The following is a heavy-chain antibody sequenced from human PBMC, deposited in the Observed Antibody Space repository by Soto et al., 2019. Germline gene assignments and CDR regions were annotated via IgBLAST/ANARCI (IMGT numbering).Heavy chain of an antibody. CDR3: ARARYDFWSGYWRTDGFGY. Sequence: QVQLVQSGAEVNRPGSSVKVSCKAFGGTFSTYAINWVRQAPGRGLEWMGGIIPIFGTANYAQKFQGRVTITADESTSTAYMELSSLRSEDTAVYYCARARYDFWSGYWRTDGFGYWGQGTLVTVSS. CDR2: IIPIFGTA. CDR1: GGTFSTYA. V-gene: IGHV1-69*01. D-gene: IGHD3-3*01. J-gene: IGHJ4*02.